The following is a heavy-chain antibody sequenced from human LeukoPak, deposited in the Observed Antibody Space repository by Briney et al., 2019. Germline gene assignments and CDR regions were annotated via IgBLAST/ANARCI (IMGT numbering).Heavy chain of an antibody. D-gene: IGHD2/OR15-2a*01. V-gene: IGHV4-59*01. Sequence: SETLPLTCTVSGVSISSDYWAWIRQTPGKGLEWIGYTYYSGTPTYYNPSLKSRVTISVDTSKNQFSLKLKSVMAADTAVYYCAKGYYFPDYWGQGTLVTVSS. CDR3: AKGYYFPDY. CDR2: TYYSGTPT. J-gene: IGHJ4*02. CDR1: GVSISSDY.